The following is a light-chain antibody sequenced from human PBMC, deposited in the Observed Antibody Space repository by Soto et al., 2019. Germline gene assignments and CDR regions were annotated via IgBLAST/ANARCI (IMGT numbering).Light chain of an antibody. Sequence: DIVMTQSPDSLAVSLGERATINCKSSQSVLHSSNNKNYLAWYQQKPGQPPKLLIYWASTRESGVPDRFSGSGSGTDFTLTISSLQAEDVAVYHCQQHYSSPLTFGGGTKVDIK. V-gene: IGKV4-1*01. CDR1: QSVLHSSNNKNY. CDR3: QQHYSSPLT. J-gene: IGKJ4*01. CDR2: WAS.